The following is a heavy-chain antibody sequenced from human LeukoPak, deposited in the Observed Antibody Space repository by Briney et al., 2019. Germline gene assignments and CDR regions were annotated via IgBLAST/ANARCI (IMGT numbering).Heavy chain of an antibody. D-gene: IGHD3-3*01. J-gene: IGHJ4*02. CDR1: GYTFTGYY. V-gene: IGHV1-2*02. CDR3: ARGLSAYDFWSGYYYYFDY. Sequence: GASVKVSCKASGYTFTGYYMHWVRQAPGQGLEWMGWINPNSGGTNYAQKFQGRVTMTTDTSTSTAYMELRSLRSDDTAVYYCARGLSAYDFWSGYYYYFDYWGQGTLVTVSS. CDR2: INPNSGGT.